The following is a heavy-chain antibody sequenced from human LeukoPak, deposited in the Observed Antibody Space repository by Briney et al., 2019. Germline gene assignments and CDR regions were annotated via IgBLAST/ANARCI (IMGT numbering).Heavy chain of an antibody. CDR1: GGSFSGYY. D-gene: IGHD3-22*01. CDR3: AREGKSGYYDSSGYYYLTVFDY. V-gene: IGHV4-30-4*08. Sequence: SETLSLTCAVYGGSFSGYYWSWIRQPPGKGLEWIGYIYYSGSTYYNPSLKSRVTISVDTSKNQFSLKLSSVTAADTAVYYCAREGKSGYYDSSGYYYLTVFDYWGQGTLVTVSS. CDR2: IYYSGST. J-gene: IGHJ4*02.